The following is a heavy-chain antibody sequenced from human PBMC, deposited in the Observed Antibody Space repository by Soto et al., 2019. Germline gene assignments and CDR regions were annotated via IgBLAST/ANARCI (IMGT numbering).Heavy chain of an antibody. V-gene: IGHV3-23*01. J-gene: IGHJ4*02. CDR2: TSDGNT. D-gene: IGHD6-19*01. Sequence: EVQLLGSGGGSVQPGGSLRLSCAASGFTFSNYGMTWVRQAPGKGLEWLSATSDGNTFYRESVKGRFTMSRDDSINMLFLHMSSLRAEDTATYYCARLVPGTWFGDYWGQGILVSVSS. CDR3: ARLVPGTWFGDY. CDR1: GFTFSNYG.